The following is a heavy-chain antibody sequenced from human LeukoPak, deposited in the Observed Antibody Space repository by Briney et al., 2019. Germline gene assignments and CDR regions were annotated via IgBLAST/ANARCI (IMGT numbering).Heavy chain of an antibody. CDR1: GFTFSSYG. D-gene: IGHD6-13*01. V-gene: IGHV3-33*01. J-gene: IGHJ4*02. CDR2: IWYDGSNK. CDR3: AREKQQLVIDY. Sequence: TGRSLRLSCAASGFTFSSYGMHWVRQAPGKGLEWVAVIWYDGSNKYYADSVKGRFTISRDNSKNTLYLQTNSLRAEDTAVYYCAREKQQLVIDYWGQGTLVTVSS.